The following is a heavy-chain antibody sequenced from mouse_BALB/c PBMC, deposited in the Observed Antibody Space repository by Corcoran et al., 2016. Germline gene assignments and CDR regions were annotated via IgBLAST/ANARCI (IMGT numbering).Heavy chain of an antibody. V-gene: IGHV14-3*02. Sequence: EVQLQQSGAELVKPGASVKLSCTASGFNINDTYMHWVKQRPEQGLEWIGRIDPANGNTKYDPKFQGKATITADTSSNTAYLQLSSLTSEDTAVYYGPGGNYFVAYWGQGTLVTVSA. D-gene: IGHD2-1*01. CDR1: GFNINDTY. CDR3: PGGNYFVAY. CDR2: IDPANGNT. J-gene: IGHJ3*01.